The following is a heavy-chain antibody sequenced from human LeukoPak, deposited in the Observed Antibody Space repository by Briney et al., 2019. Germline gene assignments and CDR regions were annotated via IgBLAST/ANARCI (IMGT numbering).Heavy chain of an antibody. CDR1: GFTFSSYG. Sequence: GTLRLSCAASGFTFSSYGLSWVRQAPGRGREWFSAISVIGGSTYYADSVRGRSPISRANSKTTFYLQMTTLRAEDPPVYSFARGISGFGELFDYWGQGPLVTVSS. J-gene: IGHJ4*02. CDR3: ARGISGFGELFDY. V-gene: IGHV3-23*01. CDR2: ISVIGGST. D-gene: IGHD3-10*01.